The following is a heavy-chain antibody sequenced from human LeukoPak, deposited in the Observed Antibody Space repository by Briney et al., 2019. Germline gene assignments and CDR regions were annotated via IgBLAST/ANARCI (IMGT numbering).Heavy chain of an antibody. D-gene: IGHD3-9*01. CDR3: AKCILTGYYKGYMDV. Sequence: GGSLRLSCAASGFTFSTYGIHWVRQAPGKGLEWVAFIRYDGNNKYYADSVKGRFTISRDNSKNSLYLQMNSLRAEDTAVYYCAKCILTGYYKGYMDVWGKGTTVTISS. V-gene: IGHV3-30*02. J-gene: IGHJ6*03. CDR1: GFTFSTYG. CDR2: IRYDGNNK.